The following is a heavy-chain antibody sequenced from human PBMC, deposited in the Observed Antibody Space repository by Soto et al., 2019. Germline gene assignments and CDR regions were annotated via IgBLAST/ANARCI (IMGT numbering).Heavy chain of an antibody. J-gene: IGHJ4*02. CDR2: ISGSGGST. V-gene: IGHV3-23*01. Sequence: PGGSLRLSCAASGFTFSSYWMHWVRQAPGKGLVWVSAISGSGGSTYYADSVKGRFTISRDNSKNTLYLQMNSLRAEDTAVYYCAKGRGGPPPFDYWGQGTLVTVSP. D-gene: IGHD3-10*01. CDR3: AKGRGGPPPFDY. CDR1: GFTFSSYW.